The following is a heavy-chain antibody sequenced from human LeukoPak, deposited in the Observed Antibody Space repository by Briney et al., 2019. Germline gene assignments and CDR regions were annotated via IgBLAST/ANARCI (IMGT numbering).Heavy chain of an antibody. CDR1: GFTVSSNY. V-gene: IGHV3-53*05. Sequence: GGSLRLSCAASGFTVSSNYMSWVRQAPGKGLEWVSVIYSGGSTYYADSVKGRFTISRGNSKNTLYLQMNSLRAEDTAVYYCARDYYYYGMDVWGQGTTVTVSS. CDR3: ARDYYYYGMDV. J-gene: IGHJ6*02. CDR2: IYSGGST.